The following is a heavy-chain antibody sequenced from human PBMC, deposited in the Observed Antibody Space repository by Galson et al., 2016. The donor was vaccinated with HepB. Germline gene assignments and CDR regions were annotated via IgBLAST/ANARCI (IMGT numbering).Heavy chain of an antibody. D-gene: IGHD4-17*01. V-gene: IGHV5-51*01. CDR1: GDTFTTYW. Sequence: QSGAEVKKPGETLKISCQGSGDTFTTYWIGWVRHMPGKGLEWMGIINPSDSDIRYNPSFEGQVTIPADKSISTAYPQWTSLKASDTAIYSGAGRAYYGAFDAFDVWGQGTVVTVS. J-gene: IGHJ3*01. CDR3: AGRAYYGAFDAFDV. CDR2: INPSDSDI.